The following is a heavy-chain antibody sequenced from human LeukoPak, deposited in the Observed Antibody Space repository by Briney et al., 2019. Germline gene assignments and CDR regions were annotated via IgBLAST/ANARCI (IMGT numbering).Heavy chain of an antibody. D-gene: IGHD3-16*01. Sequence: GESLKISCKGSGYSFTTYWIAWVRQMPGKGLEWMGIIYPGDSDTRYSPSFQGQVTISADKSIGTAYLQWSSLKASDTAMYYCARRDAYRYFFDYWGQGTLVTVSS. J-gene: IGHJ4*02. CDR2: IYPGDSDT. V-gene: IGHV5-51*01. CDR3: ARRDAYRYFFDY. CDR1: GYSFTTYW.